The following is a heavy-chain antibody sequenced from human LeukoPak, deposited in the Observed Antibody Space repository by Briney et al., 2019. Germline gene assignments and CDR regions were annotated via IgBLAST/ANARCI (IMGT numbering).Heavy chain of an antibody. Sequence: ASVKVSCKASGYTFTSYSISWVRQAPGQGLEWMGWISAYNGNTNYAQTLQGRVTMTTDTSTTTAYMELRSLTSDDTAVYYCARDPTTQTFDYWGQGTLVTVSS. CDR3: ARDPTTQTFDY. D-gene: IGHD4-11*01. CDR2: ISAYNGNT. J-gene: IGHJ4*02. V-gene: IGHV1-18*01. CDR1: GYTFTSYS.